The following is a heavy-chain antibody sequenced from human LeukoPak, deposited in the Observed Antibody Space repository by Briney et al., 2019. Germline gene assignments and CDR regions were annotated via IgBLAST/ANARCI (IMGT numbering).Heavy chain of an antibody. CDR3: AKERDYYDSSGYWYYFDY. D-gene: IGHD3-22*01. CDR2: ISSSSSYI. J-gene: IGHJ4*02. Sequence: GGSLRLSCAASGFTFSSYSMNWVRQASGKGLEWVSSISSSSSYIYYADSVKGRFTISRDNSKNTLYLQMNSLRAEDTAVYYCAKERDYYDSSGYWYYFDYWSQGTLVTGSS. V-gene: IGHV3-21*01. CDR1: GFTFSSYS.